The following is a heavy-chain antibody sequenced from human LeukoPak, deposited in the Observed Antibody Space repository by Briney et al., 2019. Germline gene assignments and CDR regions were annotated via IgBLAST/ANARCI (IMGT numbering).Heavy chain of an antibody. D-gene: IGHD2-2*01. CDR1: GYTFTSYY. V-gene: IGHV1-46*03. CDR3: AREYQLYTSGFDY. Sequence: ASVKVSCKASGYTFTSYYMHWVRQAPGQGLEWMGIINPSGGSTSYAQKFHGRVTMTMDTSTSTVYMELSSLRSEDTVVYYCAREYQLYTSGFDYWAQGTLVTVSS. CDR2: INPSGGST. J-gene: IGHJ4*02.